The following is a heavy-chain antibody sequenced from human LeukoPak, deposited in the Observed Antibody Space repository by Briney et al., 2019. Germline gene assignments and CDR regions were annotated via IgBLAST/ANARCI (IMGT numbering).Heavy chain of an antibody. J-gene: IGHJ5*02. CDR2: MNPNSGNT. CDR3: ARAGRYSYGYWFDP. CDR1: GYTFTSYD. V-gene: IGHV1-8*01. Sequence: ASVKVSCKASGYTFTSYDFNWVRQATGQGLEWMGWMNPNSGNTGYAQKFQGRVTMTRNTSISTVYMELSSLRSEDTAVYYCARAGRYSYGYWFDPWGQGTLVTVSS. D-gene: IGHD5-18*01.